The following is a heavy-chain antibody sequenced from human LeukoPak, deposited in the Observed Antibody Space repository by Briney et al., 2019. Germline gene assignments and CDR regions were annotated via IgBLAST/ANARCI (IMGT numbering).Heavy chain of an antibody. CDR3: ARVVPAAEYGMDV. CDR1: GGSFSGYY. V-gene: IGHV4-34*01. CDR2: INHSGST. Sequence: PSETLSLTCAVYGGSFSGYYWSWIRQPPGKGLERIGEINHSGSTNYNPSLKSRVTISVDTSKNQFSLKLSSVTAADTAVYYCARVVPAAEYGMDVWGQGTTVTVSS. D-gene: IGHD2-2*01. J-gene: IGHJ6*02.